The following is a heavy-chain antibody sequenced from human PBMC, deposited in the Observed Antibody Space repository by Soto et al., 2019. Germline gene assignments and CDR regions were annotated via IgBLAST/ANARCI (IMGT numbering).Heavy chain of an antibody. V-gene: IGHV3-23*01. J-gene: IGHJ4*02. CDR1: GFTLSSYA. D-gene: IGHD5-18*01. CDR3: AKDRLHSYGPYFDY. Sequence: GGSLRLSCAASGFTLSSYAMSWVRQAPGKGLEWVSAISGSGGSTYYADSVKGRFTISRDNSKNTLYLQMNSLRAEDTAVYYCAKDRLHSYGPYFDYWGQGTLVTVSS. CDR2: ISGSGGST.